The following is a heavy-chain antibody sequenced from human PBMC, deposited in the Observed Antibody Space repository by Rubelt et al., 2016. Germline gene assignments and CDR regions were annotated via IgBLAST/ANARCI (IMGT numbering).Heavy chain of an antibody. CDR1: GYTFTSYG. CDR3: ARDRIRIAARQGWYFDL. CDR2: ISAYNGNT. Sequence: QVQLVQSGAEVKKPGASVKVSCTASGYTFTSYGISWVRQAPGQGLEWMGWISAYNGNTNYAQKPQGRVTRTTDTSTSTAYMELRGLRSDDAAVYYCARDRIRIAARQGWYFDLWGRGTLVTVSS. V-gene: IGHV1-18*01. D-gene: IGHD6-6*01. J-gene: IGHJ2*01.